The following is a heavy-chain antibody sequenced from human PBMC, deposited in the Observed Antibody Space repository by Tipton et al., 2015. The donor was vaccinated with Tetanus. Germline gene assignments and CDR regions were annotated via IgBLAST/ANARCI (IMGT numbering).Heavy chain of an antibody. CDR2: VSASGNT. J-gene: IGHJ4*02. CDR3: AAEVSAGY. D-gene: IGHD4/OR15-4a*01. Sequence: SLRLSCAGSGFLISSYAMNWVRQVPGEGLEWVSGVSASGNTNYADSVDGRFTISRDNAKNLLHLQMNSLRAEDTAVYYCAAEVSAGYWGQGTLVTVSS. CDR1: GFLISSYA. V-gene: IGHV3-21*04.